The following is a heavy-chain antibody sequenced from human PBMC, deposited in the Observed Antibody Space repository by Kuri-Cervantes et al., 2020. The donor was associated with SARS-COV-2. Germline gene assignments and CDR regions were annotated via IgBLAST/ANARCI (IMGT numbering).Heavy chain of an antibody. D-gene: IGHD2-21*01. CDR1: GNTLTELP. J-gene: IGHJ4*02. CDR2: FDPEDGET. V-gene: IGHV1-24*01. CDR3: ATTYAYCGGDCSTFGY. Sequence: ASVKVSCKVSGNTLTELPLHWVRQAPGKGLEWMGGFDPEDGETIYAQKFQGRVTMTEDTSTDTAYMELSSLRSEDTAVYYCATTYAYCGGDCSTFGYWGQGTLVTVSS.